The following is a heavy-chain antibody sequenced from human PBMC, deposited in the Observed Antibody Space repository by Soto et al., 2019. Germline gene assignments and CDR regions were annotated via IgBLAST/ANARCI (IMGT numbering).Heavy chain of an antibody. J-gene: IGHJ3*02. D-gene: IGHD3-10*01. CDR1: GGPFSSYA. V-gene: IGHV1-69*13. Sequence: SVKVSCKAPGGPFSSYAISRVRQAPGQGLEWMGGIIPIFGTANYAQKFQGIVTITADESTSTAYMELSRLRSEDTAVYYYAREEVYYLSLVIEALDIWGQGIMV. CDR2: IIPIFGTA. CDR3: AREEVYYLSLVIEALDI.